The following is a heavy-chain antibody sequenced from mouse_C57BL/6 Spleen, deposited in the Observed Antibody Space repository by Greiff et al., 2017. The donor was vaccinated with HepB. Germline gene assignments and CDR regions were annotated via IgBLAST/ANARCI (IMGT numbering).Heavy chain of an antibody. CDR3: ARGSNYLFFDY. CDR1: GFTFSDYG. J-gene: IGHJ2*01. D-gene: IGHD2-5*01. V-gene: IGHV5-17*01. CDR2: ISSGSSTI. Sequence: DVKVEESGGGLVKPGGSLKLSCAASGFTFSDYGMHWVRQAPEKGLEWVAYISSGSSTIYYADTVKGRFTISRDNAKNTLFLQMTSLRSEDTAMYYCARGSNYLFFDYWGQGTTLTVSS.